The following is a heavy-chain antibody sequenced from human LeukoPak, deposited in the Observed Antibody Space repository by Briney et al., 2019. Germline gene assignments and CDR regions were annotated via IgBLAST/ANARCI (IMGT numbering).Heavy chain of an antibody. CDR1: GFTFSSYA. CDR3: ARDTVVGDLLEK. J-gene: IGHJ4*02. D-gene: IGHD1-26*01. CDR2: ISSSSANI. Sequence: GGSLRLSCAASGFTFSSYAMSWVRQAPGKGLEWVSYISSSSANIHYADSVKGRFTISRDDAKNSLYLHMNSLRAEDTALYFCARDTVVGDLLEKWGQGTLVTVSS. V-gene: IGHV3-48*01.